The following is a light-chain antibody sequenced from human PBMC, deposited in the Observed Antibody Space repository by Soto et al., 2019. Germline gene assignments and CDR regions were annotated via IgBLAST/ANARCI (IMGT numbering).Light chain of an antibody. V-gene: IGKV3-11*01. CDR1: QSVSSD. CDR2: DAS. J-gene: IGKJ5*01. CDR3: QQRNNWPT. Sequence: EIVLTQSPDTLSLSPGDIATLSCRASQSVSSDLAWYQHKRGQAPRLLIHDASNRATGIPARFSGSGSGTDFTLTISSLEPEDFAIYYCQQRNNWPTFGQGTRLEIK.